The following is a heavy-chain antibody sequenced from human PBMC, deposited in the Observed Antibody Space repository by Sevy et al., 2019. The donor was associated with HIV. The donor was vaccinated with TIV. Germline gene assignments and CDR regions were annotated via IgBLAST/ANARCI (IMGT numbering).Heavy chain of an antibody. CDR3: AREGCTKPHDY. J-gene: IGHJ4*02. D-gene: IGHD2-8*01. CDR1: GFDFSIYI. CDR2: LSFGCGKI. Sequence: GGSLRLSCAASGFDFSIYIMNWVRQAPGKGLEWVSTLSFGCGKINYADSVKGRFTISRDNSKSSVYLQMNNMRVEDTAVYYCAREGCTKPHDYWGQGTLVTVSS. V-gene: IGHV3-23*01.